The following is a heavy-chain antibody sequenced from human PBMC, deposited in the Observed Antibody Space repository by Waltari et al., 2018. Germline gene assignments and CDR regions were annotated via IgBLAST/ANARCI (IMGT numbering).Heavy chain of an antibody. Sequence: EVQLVESGGGLVQSGGSPGLSCAASGFSFSSYAMRWVRQAPGKGLEWVSAIGGSAVTTYYADSVKGRFIISRDNSKNTLYLQMNSLGAEDTAVYYCAKVQGPKIYYMDVWGKGTTVTVSS. CDR3: AKVQGPKIYYMDV. CDR2: IGGSAVTT. CDR1: GFSFSSYA. V-gene: IGHV3-23*04. J-gene: IGHJ6*03.